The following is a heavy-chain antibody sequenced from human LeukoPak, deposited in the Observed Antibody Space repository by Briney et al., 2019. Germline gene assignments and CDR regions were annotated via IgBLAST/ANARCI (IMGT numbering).Heavy chain of an antibody. CDR3: ATGPYYYGSGSYFAFDI. CDR2: FDPEDGET. D-gene: IGHD3-10*01. J-gene: IGHJ3*02. V-gene: IGHV1-24*01. CDR1: GYTLTELS. Sequence: ASVKVSCKVSGYTLTELSMHWVRQAPGKGLEWMGGFDPEDGETIYAQKFQGRVTMTEDTSTDTAYMELSSLRSEDTAVYYCATGPYYYGSGSYFAFDIWGQGTMVTVSS.